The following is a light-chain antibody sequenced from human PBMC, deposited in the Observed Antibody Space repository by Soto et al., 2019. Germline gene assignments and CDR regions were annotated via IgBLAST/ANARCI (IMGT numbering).Light chain of an antibody. CDR3: GSWDRSLSAHV. Sequence: QSALTQPPSVSAAPGQKVTISCSGSSSNIGGNSVSWYQQLPGTAPKLLIYDDNKRPSGIPDRFSGSKSGTSATLGITGFHTGEEAHSPCGSWDRSLSAHVFGTGTKVTV. J-gene: IGLJ1*01. CDR1: SSNIGGNS. V-gene: IGLV1-51*01. CDR2: DDN.